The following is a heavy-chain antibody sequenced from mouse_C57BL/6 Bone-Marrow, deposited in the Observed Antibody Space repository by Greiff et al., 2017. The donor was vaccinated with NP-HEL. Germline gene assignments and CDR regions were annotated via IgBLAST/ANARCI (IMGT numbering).Heavy chain of an antibody. V-gene: IGHV1-82*01. D-gene: IGHD3-2*02. CDR3: ARSRQLRLLAIDY. Sequence: QVQLQQSGPELVKPGASVKISCKASGYAFSSSWMNWVKQRPGKGLEWIGRIYPGDGDTNYNGKFKGKATLTADKSSSTAYMQLSSLTSEDSAVYFCARSRQLRLLAIDYWGQGTSVTVSS. CDR2: IYPGDGDT. J-gene: IGHJ4*01. CDR1: GYAFSSSW.